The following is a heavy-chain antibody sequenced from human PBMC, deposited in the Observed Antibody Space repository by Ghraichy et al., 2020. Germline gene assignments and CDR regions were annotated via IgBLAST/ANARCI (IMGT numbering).Heavy chain of an antibody. J-gene: IGHJ4*02. CDR3: AREPSPVITIFGSLDY. Sequence: GESLNISCTASGFTLSSFTIHWVRQAPGKGLEWVAIISSDGFNKNYADSLKGRYTISRDNSKNTVYLQINSLRGEDTAVYYCAREPSPVITIFGSLDYWGLGTLVTVSS. CDR1: GFTLSSFT. D-gene: IGHD3-3*01. CDR2: ISSDGFNK. V-gene: IGHV3-30-3*01.